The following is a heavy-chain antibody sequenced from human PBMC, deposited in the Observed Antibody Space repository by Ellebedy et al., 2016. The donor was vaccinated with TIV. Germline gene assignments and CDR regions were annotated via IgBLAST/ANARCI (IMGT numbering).Heavy chain of an antibody. CDR3: AAVAGDWYFDL. Sequence: GESLKISCAASGFTFSSYSMNWVRQAPGKGLEWVSSISSSSSYIYYADSVKGRFTISRDNAKNSLYLQMSSLRAEDTAVYYCAAVAGDWYFDLWGRGTLVTVSS. J-gene: IGHJ2*01. CDR1: GFTFSSYS. CDR2: ISSSSSYI. V-gene: IGHV3-21*01. D-gene: IGHD6-19*01.